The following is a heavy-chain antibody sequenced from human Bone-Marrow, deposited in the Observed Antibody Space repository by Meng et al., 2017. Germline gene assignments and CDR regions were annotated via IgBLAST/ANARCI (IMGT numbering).Heavy chain of an antibody. CDR3: ARGPTTMAHDFDY. J-gene: IGHJ4*02. CDR2: INHSGST. V-gene: IGHV4-34*01. CDR1: GGSFSDYY. Sequence: QVRLQPWCARLWRPSEPLSLSSFASGGSFSDYYWSWIRQTPGEGLEWIGEINHSGSTNYNPSLESRATISVDTSQNNLSLKLSSVTAADSAVYYCARGPTTMAHDFDYWGQGTLVTVSS. D-gene: IGHD4-11*01.